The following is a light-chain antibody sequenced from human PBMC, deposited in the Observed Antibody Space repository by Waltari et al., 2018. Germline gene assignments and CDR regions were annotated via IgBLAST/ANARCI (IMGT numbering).Light chain of an antibody. V-gene: IGKV4-1*01. CDR2: WAS. CDR1: QSVLYNSNNKNY. J-gene: IGKJ3*01. Sequence: DIVMTQSPDSLAVSLGERATINCKSSQSVLYNSNNKNYLAWYQQKPGQPPKLLIYWASTRDSGVPDRFSGSGSGTDFTLTISSLQAEDVAVYYCQQYYSTPFTFGPGTKVDIK. CDR3: QQYYSTPFT.